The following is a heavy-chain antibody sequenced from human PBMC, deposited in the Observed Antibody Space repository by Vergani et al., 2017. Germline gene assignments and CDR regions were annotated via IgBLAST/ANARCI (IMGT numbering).Heavy chain of an antibody. J-gene: IGHJ4*02. CDR3: ARHAIILFGGVIVKLSVFDY. CDR2: IYYSGST. V-gene: IGHV4-39*01. CDR1: GGSISSSSYY. D-gene: IGHD3-16*02. Sequence: QLQLQESGPGLVKPSETLSLTCTVSGGSISSSSYYWGWIRQPPGKGLEWIGSIYYSGSTYYNPSLKSRVTISVDTSKNQFSLKLSSVTAADTAVYYCARHAIILFGGVIVKLSVFDYWGQGTLVTVSS.